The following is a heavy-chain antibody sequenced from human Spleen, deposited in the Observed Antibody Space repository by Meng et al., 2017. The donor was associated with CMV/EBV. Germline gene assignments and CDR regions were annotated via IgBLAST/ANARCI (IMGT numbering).Heavy chain of an antibody. Sequence: GSLRLSCTVSGGSISGYYWSWIRQPPGKRLEWIGYVYYRGNTDHNPSLKSRVTISVDPSKNQFSLRLTSVTAADTAVYYCARGRGFLEWLYWYFDLWGRGTLVTVSS. J-gene: IGHJ2*01. D-gene: IGHD3-3*01. CDR2: VYYRGNT. V-gene: IGHV4-59*01. CDR1: GGSISGYY. CDR3: ARGRGFLEWLYWYFDL.